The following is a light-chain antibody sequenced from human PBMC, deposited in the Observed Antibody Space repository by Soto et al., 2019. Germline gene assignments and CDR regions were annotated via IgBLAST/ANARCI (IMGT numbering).Light chain of an antibody. CDR2: DVT. V-gene: IGLV2-14*01. CDR3: SSYTTIKTVI. CDR1: SSDVGAYNY. J-gene: IGLJ2*01. Sequence: QSVLAQPASVSGSPGQSITISCTGTSSDVGAYNYVSWYHQHHPGKAPELIIYDVTDRPSGVSTRFSGSKSGNMASLTISGLQAEDEGDYYCSSYTTIKTVIFGGGTKLTVL.